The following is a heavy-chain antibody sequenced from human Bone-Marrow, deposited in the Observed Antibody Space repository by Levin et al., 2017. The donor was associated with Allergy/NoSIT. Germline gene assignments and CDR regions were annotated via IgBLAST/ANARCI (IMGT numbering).Heavy chain of an antibody. CDR3: AKDQAGSGSSLLHLFDY. D-gene: IGHD3-10*01. CDR1: GFTFSSYG. V-gene: IGHV3-30*18. J-gene: IGHJ4*02. CDR2: ISYDGSNK. Sequence: PGGSLRLSCAASGFTFSSYGMHWVRQAPGKGLEWVAVISYDGSNKYYADSVKGRFTISRDNSKNTLYLQMNSLRAEDTAVYYCAKDQAGSGSSLLHLFDYWGQGTLVTVSS.